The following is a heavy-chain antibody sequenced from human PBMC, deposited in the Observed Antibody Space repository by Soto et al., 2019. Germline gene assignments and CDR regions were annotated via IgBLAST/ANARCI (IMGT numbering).Heavy chain of an antibody. CDR1: GYTFSNYG. CDR2: ISLYSDGT. J-gene: IGHJ4*02. D-gene: IGHD3-16*01. Sequence: QVQLVQSGGEVKRPGASVKVSCKTSGYTFSNYGITWVRQAPGQPLEWLGWISLYSDGTNYAQKFQGRVSMTTDTSTTTAYRELRSLKSEDTAVYYCARGRGNSALITTFDYWGQGTLVTVSS. CDR3: ARGRGNSALITTFDY. V-gene: IGHV1-18*01.